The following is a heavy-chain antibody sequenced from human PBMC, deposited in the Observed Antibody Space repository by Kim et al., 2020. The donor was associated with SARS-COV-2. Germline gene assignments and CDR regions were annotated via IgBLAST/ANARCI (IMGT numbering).Heavy chain of an antibody. CDR2: IYSGGST. D-gene: IGHD4-4*01. CDR1: GFTVSSNY. V-gene: IGHV3-53*01. Sequence: GGSLRLSCAASGFTVSSNYMSWVRQAPGKGLEWVSVIYSGGSTYYADSVKGRFTISRDNSKNTLYLQMNSLRAEDTAVYYCARTGRWSTVTYYYYYYGMDVWGQGTTVTVSS. CDR3: ARTGRWSTVTYYYYYYGMDV. J-gene: IGHJ6*02.